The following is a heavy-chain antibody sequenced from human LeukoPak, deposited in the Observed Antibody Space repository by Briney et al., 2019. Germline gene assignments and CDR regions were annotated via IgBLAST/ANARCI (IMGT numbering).Heavy chain of an antibody. D-gene: IGHD4-23*01. Sequence: GGSLRLSCAASGFTFSSYSMNWVRQAPGKRLEWVSSISSSSSYIYYADSVKGRFTISRDNAKNSLYLQMNSLRAEDTAVYYCARAHDYGGNWFDPWGQGTLVTVSS. J-gene: IGHJ5*02. CDR1: GFTFSSYS. V-gene: IGHV3-21*01. CDR2: ISSSSSYI. CDR3: ARAHDYGGNWFDP.